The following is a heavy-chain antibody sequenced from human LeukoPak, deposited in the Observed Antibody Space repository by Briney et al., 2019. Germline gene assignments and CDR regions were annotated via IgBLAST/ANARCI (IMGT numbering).Heavy chain of an antibody. J-gene: IGHJ4*02. Sequence: PSETLSLTCTVSGGSISSSSYYWGWIRQPPGKGLEWIGSIYYSGSTYYNPSLKSRVTISVDTSKNQFSLKLGSVTAADTAVYYCARRGWYYFDYWGQGTLVTVSS. V-gene: IGHV4-39*01. CDR2: IYYSGST. CDR3: ARRGWYYFDY. D-gene: IGHD6-19*01. CDR1: GGSISSSSYY.